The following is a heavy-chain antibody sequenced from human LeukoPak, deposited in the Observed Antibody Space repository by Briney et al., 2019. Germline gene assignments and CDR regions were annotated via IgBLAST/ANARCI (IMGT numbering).Heavy chain of an antibody. CDR3: ARGQGTTVVTADAFDI. J-gene: IGHJ3*02. Sequence: TGGSLRLSCAASGFTVSSNYMSWVRQAPGKGLEWVSVIYSGGSTYYADSVKGRFTISRDNAKNSLYLQMNSLRAEDTAVYYCARGQGTTVVTADAFDIWGQGTMVTVSS. CDR1: GFTVSSNY. V-gene: IGHV3-66*01. CDR2: IYSGGST. D-gene: IGHD4-23*01.